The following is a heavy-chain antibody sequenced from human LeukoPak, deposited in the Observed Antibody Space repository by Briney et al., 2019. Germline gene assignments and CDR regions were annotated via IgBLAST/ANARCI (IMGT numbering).Heavy chain of an antibody. CDR3: AKVGGVWFGDLIDY. V-gene: IGHV3-7*05. J-gene: IGHJ4*02. CDR1: GFTFSSYW. Sequence: PGGSLRLSCAASGFTFSSYWMSWVRQAPGKALEWVAKIKQDGSEKYYVDSVKGRFTTSRDNAKNSLYLQMNSLRGEDTSLYYCAKVGGVWFGDLIDYWGQGTLVTVPS. CDR2: IKQDGSEK. D-gene: IGHD3-10*01.